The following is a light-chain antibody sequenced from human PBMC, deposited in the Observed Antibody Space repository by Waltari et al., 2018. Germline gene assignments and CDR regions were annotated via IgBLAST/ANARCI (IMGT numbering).Light chain of an antibody. V-gene: IGKV3-11*01. CDR1: QSVSGN. CDR2: DIF. J-gene: IGKJ1*01. CDR3: HQRGGWPST. Sequence: DIVLTQSPVPLHSSPGERPPLTCRADQSVSGNLAWYQHKPGQAPRLLIYDIFNRATGIPARFSGSGSGTDFTLTISSLEPEDFATYYCHQRGGWPSTFGQGTRVEIK.